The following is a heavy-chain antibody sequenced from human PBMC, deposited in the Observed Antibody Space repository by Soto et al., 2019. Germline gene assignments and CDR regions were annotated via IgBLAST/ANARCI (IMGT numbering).Heavy chain of an antibody. CDR1: GFTFSNSW. CDR3: GTGPFGI. Sequence: EVQVVESGGGLVQPGGSLRLSCAASGFTFSNSWMAWVRQAPGKGLEWVANIKQDGSVMFYVDSVKGRFTISRDNAKNSLYLQMNNLRAEDTAVYYCGTGPFGIGGQGTLVTVSS. J-gene: IGHJ4*02. D-gene: IGHD1-20*01. CDR2: IKQDGSVM. V-gene: IGHV3-7*01.